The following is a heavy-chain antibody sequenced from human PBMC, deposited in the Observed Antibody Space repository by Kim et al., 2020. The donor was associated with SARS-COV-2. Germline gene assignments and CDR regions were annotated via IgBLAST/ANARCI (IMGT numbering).Heavy chain of an antibody. CDR2: INSGNGDT. V-gene: IGHV1-3*04. CDR1: GYTFWKNG. J-gene: IGHJ4*02. D-gene: IGHD3-10*01. Sequence: ASVKVSCTASGYTFWKNGRDWVRQAPGQRLEWMGWINSGNGDTEYSEKFYGRVTITRDTFASDSYLEVSSLTYEESGVYFCARGGRFSGLGSLFDFWGQG. CDR3: ARGGRFSGLGSLFDF.